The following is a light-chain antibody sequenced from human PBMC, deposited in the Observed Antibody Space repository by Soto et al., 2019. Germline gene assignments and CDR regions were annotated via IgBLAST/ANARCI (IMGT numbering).Light chain of an antibody. CDR3: QHRDNSSYI. CDR2: DAS. CDR1: ESVSHY. J-gene: IGKJ2*01. Sequence: EIVLTQSPATLSLSPGESATLSCRASESVSHYVAWYQQKPGQAPRLLIYDASSRATGIPARFSGSGSGTDYPLTISNLEAEDFAVYYCQHRDNSSYIFGQGTKLEIK. V-gene: IGKV3-11*01.